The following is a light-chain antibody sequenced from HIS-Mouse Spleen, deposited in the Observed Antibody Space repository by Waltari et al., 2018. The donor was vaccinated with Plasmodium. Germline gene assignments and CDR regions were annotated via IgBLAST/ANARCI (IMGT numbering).Light chain of an antibody. CDR1: VLAKKY. J-gene: IGLJ3*02. CDR2: KDS. Sequence: SYELTQPSSVSVSPGQTARITCSGDVLAKKYARWFQQKPGQAPVRVIYKDSERPSGIPERFSGSNSGNTATLTISGTQAMDEADYYCQAWDSSTAVFGGGTKLTVL. CDR3: QAWDSSTAV. V-gene: IGLV3-27*01.